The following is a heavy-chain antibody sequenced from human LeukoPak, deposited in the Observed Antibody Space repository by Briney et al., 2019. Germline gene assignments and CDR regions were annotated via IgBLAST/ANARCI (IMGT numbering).Heavy chain of an antibody. V-gene: IGHV3-21*01. J-gene: IGHJ4*02. CDR2: ISSSSSYI. CDR3: ARDDYGGLDY. Sequence: GGSLRLSCEASGFSFPYGMSWVRQAPGKGLEWVSSISSSSSYIYYADSVKGRFTISRDNAKNSLYLQMNSLRAEDTAMYYCARDDYGGLDYWGQGTLVTVSS. CDR1: GFSFPYG. D-gene: IGHD4-23*01.